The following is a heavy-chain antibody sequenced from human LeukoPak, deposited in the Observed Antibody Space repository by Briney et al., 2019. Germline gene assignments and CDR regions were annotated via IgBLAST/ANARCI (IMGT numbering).Heavy chain of an antibody. J-gene: IGHJ4*02. Sequence: PSETLSLTCTVSGGSISSYYWSWIRQPPGKGLEWIGYIYYSGSTNYNPSLKRLVTISVDTSKNQFSLKLSSVTAADTAVYYCARDLGYNYDYWGQGTLVTVSS. CDR1: GGSISSYY. CDR3: ARDLGYNYDY. CDR2: IYYSGST. D-gene: IGHD5-24*01. V-gene: IGHV4-59*01.